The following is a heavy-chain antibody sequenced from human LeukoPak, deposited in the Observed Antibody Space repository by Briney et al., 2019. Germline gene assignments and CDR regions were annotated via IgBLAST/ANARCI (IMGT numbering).Heavy chain of an antibody. CDR1: GYIXTNYY. J-gene: IGHJ4*02. CDR3: ARGAYFDWVSHVDY. CDR2: IDPSGGST. D-gene: IGHD3-9*01. Sequence: ASVKVSCKASGYIXTNYYIHWVRQAPGQGLEWLGIIDPSGGSTNFAQKFQGRVTMTRDTSTSTVYMELSSLTSEDTAVYYCARGAYFDWVSHVDYWGQGTLVTVSS. V-gene: IGHV1-46*01.